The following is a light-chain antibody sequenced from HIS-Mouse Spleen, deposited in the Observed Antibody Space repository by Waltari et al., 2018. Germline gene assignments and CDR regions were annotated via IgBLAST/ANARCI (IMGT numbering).Light chain of an antibody. CDR1: SSNIGSNT. Sequence: SGSSSNIGSNTVNWYQQLPGTAPKLLIYSNTQRATGVPDRFAGSKTGTSASLAISGVQSEEEADYYCAGWDDSLNGRVFGGGTKLTVL. CDR3: AGWDDSLNGRV. J-gene: IGLJ3*02. CDR2: SNT. V-gene: IGLV1-44*01.